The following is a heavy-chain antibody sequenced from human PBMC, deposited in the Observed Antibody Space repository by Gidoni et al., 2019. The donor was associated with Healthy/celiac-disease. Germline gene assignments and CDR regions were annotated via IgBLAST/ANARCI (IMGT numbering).Heavy chain of an antibody. Sequence: QLQLQESGPGLVKPSETLSLTCTVSGGSISSSSYYWGWLRQPPGKGLEWIGSIYYSGSTYYNPSLKSRVTISVDTSKNQFSLKLSSVTAADTAVYYCARLNPNSSGYYVGFDYWGQGTLVTVSS. CDR3: ARLNPNSSGYYVGFDY. J-gene: IGHJ4*02. D-gene: IGHD3-22*01. CDR2: IYYSGST. V-gene: IGHV4-39*01. CDR1: GGSISSSSYY.